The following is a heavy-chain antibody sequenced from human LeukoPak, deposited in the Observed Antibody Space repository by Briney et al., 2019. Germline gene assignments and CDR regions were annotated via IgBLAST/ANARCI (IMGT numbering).Heavy chain of an antibody. CDR2: ISGDGGST. V-gene: IGHV3-43*02. J-gene: IGHJ6*02. CDR1: GFTFSSHW. Sequence: GGSLRLSCAASGFTFSSHWMSWVRQAPGKGLEWVSLISGDGGSTYYADSVKGRFTISRDNSKNSLYLQMDSLRTEDTALYYCAKDMRGSGRTLGYYGMDVWGQGTTVTVSS. CDR3: AKDMRGSGRTLGYYGMDV. D-gene: IGHD3-10*01.